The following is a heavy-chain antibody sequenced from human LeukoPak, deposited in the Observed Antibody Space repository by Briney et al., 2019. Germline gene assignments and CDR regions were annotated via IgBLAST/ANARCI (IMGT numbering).Heavy chain of an antibody. CDR3: ARVDGDWFDP. D-gene: IGHD5-24*01. J-gene: IGHJ5*02. CDR2: IYYSGST. CDR1: GGSISSYY. Sequence: SETLSLTCAVSGGSISSYYWSWLRQPPGKGLEWIGYIYYSGSTNYNPSLKSRVTISVDTSKNQFPLKLSSVTAADTAVYYCARVDGDWFDPWGQGTLVTVSS. V-gene: IGHV4-59*01.